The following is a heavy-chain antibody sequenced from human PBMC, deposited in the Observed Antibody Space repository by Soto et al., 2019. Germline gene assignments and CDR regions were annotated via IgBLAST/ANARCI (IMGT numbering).Heavy chain of an antibody. CDR2: IYWDDEK. CDR3: AHRLYASSDDAFDI. CDR1: GFSLTTSGVG. V-gene: IGHV2-5*02. J-gene: IGHJ3*02. D-gene: IGHD6-6*01. Sequence: QITLKESGPTLVKPTQTLTLTCTFSGFSLTTSGVGVGWIRQPPGKALEWLALIYWDDEKRYSPSLQRRLTITKDTSKNQVDLKVTNMNPADTGTYYYAHRLYASSDDAFDIWGKGTMVYVSS.